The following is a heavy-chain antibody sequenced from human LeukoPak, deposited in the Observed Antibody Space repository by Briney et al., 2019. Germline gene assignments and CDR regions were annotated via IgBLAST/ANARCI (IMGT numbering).Heavy chain of an antibody. V-gene: IGHV1-69*05. CDR2: IIPIFGTA. Sequence: GASVKVSCKASGGTFSSYAISWVRRAPGQGLEWMGRIIPIFGTANYAQKFQGRVTITTDESTSTAYMELSSLRSEDTAVYYCARDQLDIVVVPAAMRDYYYYMDVWGKGTTVTVSS. CDR3: ARDQLDIVVVPAAMRDYYYYMDV. CDR1: GGTFSSYA. D-gene: IGHD2-2*03. J-gene: IGHJ6*03.